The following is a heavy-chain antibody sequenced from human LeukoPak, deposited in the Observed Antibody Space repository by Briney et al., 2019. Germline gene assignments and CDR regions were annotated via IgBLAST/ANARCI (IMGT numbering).Heavy chain of an antibody. D-gene: IGHD1-26*01. V-gene: IGHV3-48*01. Sequence: GGSLRLSCAASGFTLSSYSMNWVRQAPGKGLEWVSYISSSSSTIYYADSVKGRFTISRDNAKNSLYLQMNSLRAEDTAVYYCARQKRGVGMTLFDYWGQGTLVTVSS. CDR2: ISSSSSTI. J-gene: IGHJ4*02. CDR1: GFTLSSYS. CDR3: ARQKRGVGMTLFDY.